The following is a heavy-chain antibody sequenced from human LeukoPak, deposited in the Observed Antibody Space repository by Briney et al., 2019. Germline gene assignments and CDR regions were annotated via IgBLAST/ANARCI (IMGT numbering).Heavy chain of an antibody. D-gene: IGHD2-2*01. CDR3: ARGYLYFDY. CDR2: ISTSSSTI. Sequence: GGSLRLSCAASGFTFNTDTMNWVRQAPGKGLEWAAYISTSSSTIYYADSVKGRFTISRDNAKNSLYLQMHSLRDEDTAVYYCARGYLYFDYWGQGTLVTVSP. CDR1: GFTFNTDT. V-gene: IGHV3-48*02. J-gene: IGHJ4*02.